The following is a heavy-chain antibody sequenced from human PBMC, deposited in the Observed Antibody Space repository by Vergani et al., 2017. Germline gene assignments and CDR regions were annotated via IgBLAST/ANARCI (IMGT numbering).Heavy chain of an antibody. D-gene: IGHD3-22*01. CDR2: ISWNSGSI. V-gene: IGHV3-9*01. CDR1: GFTFDDYA. CDR3: AKDRFVGSSGYWAXFDY. Sequence: EVQLVESGGGLVQPGRSLRLSCAASGFTFDDYAMHWVRQAPGKGLEWVSGISWNSGSIGYADSVKGRFTISRDNAKNSLYLQMNSLRAEDTALYYCAKDRFVGSSGYWAXFDYWGQGTLVTVSS. J-gene: IGHJ4*02.